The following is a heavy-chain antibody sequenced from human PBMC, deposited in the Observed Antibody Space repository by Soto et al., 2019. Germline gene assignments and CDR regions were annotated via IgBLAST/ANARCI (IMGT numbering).Heavy chain of an antibody. Sequence: QVQLVQSGTEVKKPGASVKVSCKASGYTFTTYGISWVRQAPGQGLEWMGWISTSNGNTNYAQKFQGRATMTTYTSTNTAYMELRSLISEDTAVYYCAREGTVTGYYYYGMDVWGQGTTVTVSS. D-gene: IGHD4-17*01. CDR3: AREGTVTGYYYYGMDV. CDR1: GYTFTTYG. V-gene: IGHV1-18*01. J-gene: IGHJ6*02. CDR2: ISTSNGNT.